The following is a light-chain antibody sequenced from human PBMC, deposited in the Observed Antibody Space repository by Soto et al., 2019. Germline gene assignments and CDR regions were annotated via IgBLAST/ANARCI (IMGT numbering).Light chain of an antibody. J-gene: IGKJ1*01. V-gene: IGKV1-5*01. CDR1: QSISSW. Sequence: DIQMTQSPSTLSASVGDRVTITCRASQSISSWLAWYQQKPGKAPKLLIYDASSLKSGVPSRFSDSGSGTEFTLTISSLQPDDFATYYCQQYNTYSWTFGQGTKVEIK. CDR3: QQYNTYSWT. CDR2: DAS.